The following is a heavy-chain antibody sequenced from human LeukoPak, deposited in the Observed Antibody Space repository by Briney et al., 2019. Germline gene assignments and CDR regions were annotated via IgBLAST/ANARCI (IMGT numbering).Heavy chain of an antibody. CDR3: ARDLRGMDV. CDR1: GGSISSGSYY. CDR2: IYTSGTT. Sequence: SETLSLTCTVSGGSISSGSYYWTWIRQPAGKGLEWIGRIYTSGTTNYNPSLKSRVTISVDTSKNQFSLKLSSVTAADTAVYYCARDLRGMDVWGQGTTVTVSS. J-gene: IGHJ6*02. V-gene: IGHV4-61*02.